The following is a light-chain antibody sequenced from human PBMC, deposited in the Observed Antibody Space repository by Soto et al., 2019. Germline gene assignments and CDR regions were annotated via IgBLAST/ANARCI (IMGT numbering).Light chain of an antibody. Sequence: QSALTQPASVSGSPGQSITISCTGTSSDIGGYNYVSWYQQYPGKAPKLMIYDVTNRPSGVSNRFSGSKSGNTASLTISGLQAEDEGVYYCASYTSDSTLVFGAGTKLPVL. CDR1: SSDIGGYNY. J-gene: IGLJ2*01. CDR3: ASYTSDSTLV. V-gene: IGLV2-14*01. CDR2: DVT.